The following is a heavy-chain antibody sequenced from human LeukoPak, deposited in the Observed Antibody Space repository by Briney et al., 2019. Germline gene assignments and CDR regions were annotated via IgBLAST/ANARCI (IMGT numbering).Heavy chain of an antibody. CDR2: INPSGGST. Sequence: GASVKVSCKASGYTFTSYYMHWVRQAPGQGLEWMGIINPSGGSTSYAQKFQGRVTMTRDMSTSTVYMELSSLRSEDTAVYYCARDLRGYCSGGSCFGPVDYWGQGTLVTVSS. D-gene: IGHD2-15*01. V-gene: IGHV1-46*01. CDR3: ARDLRGYCSGGSCFGPVDY. CDR1: GYTFTSYY. J-gene: IGHJ4*02.